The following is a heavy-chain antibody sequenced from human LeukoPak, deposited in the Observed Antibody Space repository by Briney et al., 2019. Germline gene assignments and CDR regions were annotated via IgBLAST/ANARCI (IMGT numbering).Heavy chain of an antibody. CDR2: IYPGDSDT. V-gene: IGHV5-51*01. Sequence: GGALKISCKGSGCSFIIYWIGWGRQMPGKGPEGMGIIYPGDSDTRYSPSFQGQVTISADKSISTAYLQWSSLKASDTAMYYCASGLTAASDYWGQGTLVTVPS. CDR3: ASGLTAASDY. D-gene: IGHD2-15*01. J-gene: IGHJ4*02. CDR1: GCSFIIYW.